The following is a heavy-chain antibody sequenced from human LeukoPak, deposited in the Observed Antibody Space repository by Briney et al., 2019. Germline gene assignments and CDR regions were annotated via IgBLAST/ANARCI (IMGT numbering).Heavy chain of an antibody. J-gene: IGHJ4*02. V-gene: IGHV1-69*13. CDR3: ATSPTSDSPGY. Sequence: EASVKVSCKAYGGTFSTYAISWVRQAPGQGLEWMGGIIPILGTANYAQKFQGRVTITADESTSTAYMELSSLRSEDTAVYYCATSPTSDSPGYWGREPWSPSPQ. D-gene: IGHD2-21*02. CDR2: IIPILGTA. CDR1: GGTFSTYA.